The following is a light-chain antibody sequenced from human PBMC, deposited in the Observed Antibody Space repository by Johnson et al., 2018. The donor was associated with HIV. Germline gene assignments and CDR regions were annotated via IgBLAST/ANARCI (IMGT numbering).Light chain of an antibody. CDR2: VNN. Sequence: QSVLTQPPSVSAAPGQKVTISCSGSSSNIGNNYVSWYQQLPGTAPKLLIYVNNKRPSGIPDRFSGSKSGTSATLGITGLQTGDEADYYCGTWDSILSVYVFGTGTKVTVL. CDR3: GTWDSILSVYV. J-gene: IGLJ1*01. V-gene: IGLV1-51*02. CDR1: SSNIGNNY.